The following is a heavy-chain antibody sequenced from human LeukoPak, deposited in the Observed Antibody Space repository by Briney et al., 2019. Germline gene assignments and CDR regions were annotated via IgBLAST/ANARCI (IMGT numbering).Heavy chain of an antibody. J-gene: IGHJ4*02. Sequence: SETLSLTCAVYGRSFSGYYWSWIRQPPGKGLEWIGEINHSGSTNYNPSLKSRVTISVDTSKNQFSLKLSSVTAADTAVYYCARTYSSSFVSYWGQGTLVTVSS. V-gene: IGHV4-34*01. CDR3: ARTYSSSFVSY. CDR1: GRSFSGYY. CDR2: INHSGST. D-gene: IGHD6-13*01.